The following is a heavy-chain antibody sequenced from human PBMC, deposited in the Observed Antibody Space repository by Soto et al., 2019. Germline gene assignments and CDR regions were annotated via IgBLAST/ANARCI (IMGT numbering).Heavy chain of an antibody. J-gene: IGHJ6*02. D-gene: IGHD6-13*01. V-gene: IGHV1-18*04. CDR2: ISAYNGNT. Sequence: QVQLVQSGAEVKKPGASVKVSCKASGYTFTSYGISWVRQAPGQGLEWMGWISAYNGNTNYAQKLQGRVTMTTDTSTSTAYMELRSLRSDDTAVYYCAKTRASRSSWRYYYYYGMDVWGQGTTVTVSS. CDR3: AKTRASRSSWRYYYYYGMDV. CDR1: GYTFTSYG.